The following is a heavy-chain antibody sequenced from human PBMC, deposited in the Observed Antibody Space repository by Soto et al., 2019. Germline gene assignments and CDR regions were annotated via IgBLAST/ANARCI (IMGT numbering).Heavy chain of an antibody. CDR2: ISYDGSSK. Sequence: QVQLVESGGGVGQPGRSLRLSCAASGFTFSSYGMHWVRQAPGKGLEWVAVISYDGSSKYYADSVKGRFTISRDNSKKALYLQINSMRAEDMSVYYCAKDVLRFLVWLAFYGMDVWGQGTRVSVAS. V-gene: IGHV3-30*18. CDR1: GFTFSSYG. D-gene: IGHD3-3*01. CDR3: AKDVLRFLVWLAFYGMDV. J-gene: IGHJ6*02.